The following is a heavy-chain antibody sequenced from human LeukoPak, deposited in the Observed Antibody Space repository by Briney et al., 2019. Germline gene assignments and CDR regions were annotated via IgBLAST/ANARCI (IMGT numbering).Heavy chain of an antibody. CDR3: ARGDAFSGDH. CDR1: GFTFSDFW. V-gene: IGHV3-7*04. Sequence: GGSLRLSCAVSGFTFSDFWMSWVRQAPGRGLEWVADIHPEGNEKYHVESVKGRFTISRDNAKNSLFLQMNGLRVEDTAVYYCARGDAFSGDHWGQGTLVTVSS. CDR2: IHPEGNEK. J-gene: IGHJ4*02.